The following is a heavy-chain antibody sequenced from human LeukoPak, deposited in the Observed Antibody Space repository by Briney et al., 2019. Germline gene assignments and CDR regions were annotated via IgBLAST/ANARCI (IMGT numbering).Heavy chain of an antibody. Sequence: GRSLRLSCAAYGFTFSSYGMHWVRQAPGKGLEWVAVIWYDGSNKYYADSVKGRFTISRDNSKNTLYLQMNSLRAEDTAVYYCARPHYYDSSGYYEKSWYFDYWGQGTLVTVSS. V-gene: IGHV3-33*01. D-gene: IGHD3-22*01. CDR1: GFTFSSYG. CDR2: IWYDGSNK. CDR3: ARPHYYDSSGYYEKSWYFDY. J-gene: IGHJ4*02.